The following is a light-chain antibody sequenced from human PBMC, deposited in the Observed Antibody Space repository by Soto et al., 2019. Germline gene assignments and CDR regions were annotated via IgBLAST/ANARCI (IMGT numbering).Light chain of an antibody. Sequence: DIQMTQSPSSLSASVGDRVTITCQASQDISNYLNWYQQKPGKAPKLLIYDASNLETGVPSRFSGSGFGTDFTFTIRRLQPEAIETYSCQQYDNLPLPFGGGTNVEIK. CDR2: DAS. J-gene: IGKJ4*01. CDR3: QQYDNLPLP. V-gene: IGKV1-33*01. CDR1: QDISNY.